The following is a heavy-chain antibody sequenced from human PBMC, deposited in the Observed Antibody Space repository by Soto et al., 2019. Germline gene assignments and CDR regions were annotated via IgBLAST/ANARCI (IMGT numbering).Heavy chain of an antibody. V-gene: IGHV1-24*01. D-gene: IGHD3-10*01. CDR2: FDPEDGET. CDR1: GYTLTELS. Sequence: ASVKVSCEVSGYTLTELSMHWVRQAPGKGLEWMGGFDPEDGETIYAQKFQGRVTMTEDTSTDTAYMELSSLRSEDTAVYYCATLWFGELKGPFDPWGQGTLVTVSS. J-gene: IGHJ5*02. CDR3: ATLWFGELKGPFDP.